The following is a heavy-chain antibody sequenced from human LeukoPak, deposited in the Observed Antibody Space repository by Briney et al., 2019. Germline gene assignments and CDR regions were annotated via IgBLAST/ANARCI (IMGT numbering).Heavy chain of an antibody. CDR3: ARGSLVLKSPADY. D-gene: IGHD6-13*01. V-gene: IGHV3-53*01. Sequence: GGSLRLSCAASGFTVSSNYMSWVRQAPGKGLEWVSVTYSNGRTYYADSVKGRFTISRDISKNTLYLQMNSLRAEDTAVYYCARGSLVLKSPADYWGQGTLVTVSS. CDR2: TYSNGRT. J-gene: IGHJ4*02. CDR1: GFTVSSNY.